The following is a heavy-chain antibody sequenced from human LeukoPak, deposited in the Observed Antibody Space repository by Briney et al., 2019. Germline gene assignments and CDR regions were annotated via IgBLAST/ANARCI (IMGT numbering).Heavy chain of an antibody. CDR1: GFTFSSYG. CDR2: IRYDGSNK. D-gene: IGHD3-22*01. Sequence: GGSLRLSCAASGFTFSSYGMHWVRQAPGKGLEWVAFIRYDGSNKYYADSVKGRFTISRDNSKNTLYLQMNSLRAEDTAVYYCAKDITVMIGDAFDIWGQGTMVTVSS. J-gene: IGHJ3*02. V-gene: IGHV3-30*02. CDR3: AKDITVMIGDAFDI.